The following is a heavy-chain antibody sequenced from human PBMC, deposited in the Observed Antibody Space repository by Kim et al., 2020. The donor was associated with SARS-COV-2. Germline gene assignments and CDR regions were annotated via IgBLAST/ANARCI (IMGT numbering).Heavy chain of an antibody. CDR3: AKGGLTLYYYGSGSPGPPDY. CDR1: GFTFSSYA. V-gene: IGHV3-23*01. J-gene: IGHJ4*02. CDR2: ISGSGGST. Sequence: GGSLRLSCAASGFTFSSYAMSWVRQAPGKGLEWVSAISGSGGSTYYADSVKGRFTISRDNSKNTLYLQMNSLRAEDTAVYYCAKGGLTLYYYGSGSPGPPDYWGQGTLVTVSS. D-gene: IGHD3-10*01.